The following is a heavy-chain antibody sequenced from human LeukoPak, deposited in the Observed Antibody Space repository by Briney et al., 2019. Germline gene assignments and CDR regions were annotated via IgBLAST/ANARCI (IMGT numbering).Heavy chain of an antibody. CDR3: ARGGAGGHNDY. CDR1: GYTFTSYA. CDR2: INAGNGNT. D-gene: IGHD3-16*01. J-gene: IGHJ4*02. V-gene: IGHV1-3*01. Sequence: ASVKVSCMASGYTFTSYAMHWVRQAPGQRLEWMGWINAGNGNTKYSQKFQGRVTITRDTSASTAYMELSSLRSEDTAVYYCARGGAGGHNDYWGQGTLVTVSS.